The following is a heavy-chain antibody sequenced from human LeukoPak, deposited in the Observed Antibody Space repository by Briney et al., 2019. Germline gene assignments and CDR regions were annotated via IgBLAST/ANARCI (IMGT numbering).Heavy chain of an antibody. CDR2: LNPSGGST. CDR1: GYSFTSYY. J-gene: IGHJ4*02. D-gene: IGHD6-19*01. V-gene: IGHV1-46*01. CDR3: GRVVRYGSGWWGLDY. Sequence: ASVKVSCKASGYSFTSYYMHWVRQAPGQGLEWMGILNPSGGSTSYAQKFQGRVTMTRDTSTTTVYMELSSLRSEDTAVYYCGRVVRYGSGWWGLDYWGQGTLVTVSS.